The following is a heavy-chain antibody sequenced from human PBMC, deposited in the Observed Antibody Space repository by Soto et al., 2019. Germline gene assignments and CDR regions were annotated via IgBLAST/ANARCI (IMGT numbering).Heavy chain of an antibody. CDR3: ARSLHHHLITMVRGESFPFDP. D-gene: IGHD3-10*01. CDR2: INPTVGIA. J-gene: IGHJ5*02. Sequence: SVKVSCKASGYSFSFYGINWVRQAPGQGLEWMGWINPTVGIANYAQKFQGRVTITADKSTSTAYMELSSLRSEDTAVYYCARSLHHHLITMVRGESFPFDPWGQGTLVTVSS. V-gene: IGHV1-69*10. CDR1: GYSFSFYG.